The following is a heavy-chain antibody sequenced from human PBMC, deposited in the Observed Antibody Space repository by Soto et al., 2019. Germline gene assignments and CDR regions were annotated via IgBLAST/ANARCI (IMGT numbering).Heavy chain of an antibody. CDR2: IYYSGST. CDR3: LAWQGSYFYGMDV. CDR1: GGSISSSSYY. D-gene: IGHD5-12*01. J-gene: IGHJ6*02. Sequence: QLQLQESGPGLVKPSETLSLTCSVSGGSISSSSYYWVWIRQPPGKGLEWIGTIYYSGSTYYNPSLTRRVPLSADTSESPVSLQASSVTAAATAVYYCLAWQGSYFYGMDVWGQGTTVTVSS. V-gene: IGHV4-39*01.